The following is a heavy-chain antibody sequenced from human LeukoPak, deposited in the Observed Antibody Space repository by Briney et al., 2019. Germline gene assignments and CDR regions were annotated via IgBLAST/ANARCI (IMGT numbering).Heavy chain of an antibody. J-gene: IGHJ5*02. CDR1: GYSFTSYW. CDR3: ARHGKLSASRNWFDP. D-gene: IGHD1-26*01. V-gene: IGHV5-51*01. CDR2: IYPDDFDT. Sequence: PGESLKISCKASGYSFTSYWIAWVRQMPGKGLEWMGVIYPDDFDTRYSPSFQGQVTISADKSISTAFLQWSSLKASDTAIYYCARHGKLSASRNWFDPWGQGTLVTVSS.